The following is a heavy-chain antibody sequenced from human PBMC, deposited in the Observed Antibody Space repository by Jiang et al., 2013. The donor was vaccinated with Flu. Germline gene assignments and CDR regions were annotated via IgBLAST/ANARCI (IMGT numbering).Heavy chain of an antibody. D-gene: IGHD2-2*01. Sequence: KSPGESLRISCKGSGYSFTSYWISWVRQMPGKGLEWMGRIDPSDSYTNYSPSFQGHVTISADKSISTAYLQWSSLKASDTAMYYCALSSPRGIVVVPAAISVYYYYGMDVWGQGTTVTVSS. CDR3: ALSSPRGIVVVPAAISVYYYYGMDV. CDR1: GYSFTSYW. CDR2: IDPSDSYT. J-gene: IGHJ6*02. V-gene: IGHV5-10-1*01.